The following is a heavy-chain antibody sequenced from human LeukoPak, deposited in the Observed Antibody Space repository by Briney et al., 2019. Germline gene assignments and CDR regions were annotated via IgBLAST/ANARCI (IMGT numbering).Heavy chain of an antibody. D-gene: IGHD4-11*01. V-gene: IGHV4-61*02. CDR2: IYTSGST. CDR1: GGSISSGSYY. Sequence: SQTLSLTCTVSGGSISSGSYYWSWIRQPAGKGLEWIGRIYTSGSTNYNPSLKSRVTISVDTSKNQFSLKLSSVTAADTAVYYCAREGGGMTTGGPGVFDIWGQGTMVTVSS. CDR3: AREGGGMTTGGPGVFDI. J-gene: IGHJ3*02.